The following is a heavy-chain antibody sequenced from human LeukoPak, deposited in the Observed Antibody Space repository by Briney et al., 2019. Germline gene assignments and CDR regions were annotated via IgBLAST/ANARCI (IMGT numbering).Heavy chain of an antibody. CDR2: INWNGGST. CDR3: ARVDRGYSYAPEGY. CDR1: GFTFDDYG. V-gene: IGHV3-20*04. D-gene: IGHD5-18*01. J-gene: IGHJ4*02. Sequence: GGSLRLSCAASGFTFDDYGMSWVRQAPGKGLEWDSGINWNGGSTGYADSVKGRFTISRDNAKNSLYLQMNSLRAEDTALYYCARVDRGYSYAPEGYWGQGTLVTVSS.